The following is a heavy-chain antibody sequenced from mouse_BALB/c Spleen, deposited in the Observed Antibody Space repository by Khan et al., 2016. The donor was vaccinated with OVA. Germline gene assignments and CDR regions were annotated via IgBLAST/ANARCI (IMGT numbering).Heavy chain of an antibody. V-gene: IGHV5-6-5*01. D-gene: IGHD1-1*01. CDR1: GFTFSSYA. CDR3: ARGHFYGSSYDYCYFDV. J-gene: IGHJ1*01. CDR2: INSGGSF. Sequence: EVKLEESGGGLVKPGGSLKLSCAASGFTFSSYAMSWVRQTPEQRLEWVASINSGGSFYYSDSVGGRFTISRDNARNILYLQMSSLKSEDTAMYYCARGHFYGSSYDYCYFDVWGAGTTVTVSS.